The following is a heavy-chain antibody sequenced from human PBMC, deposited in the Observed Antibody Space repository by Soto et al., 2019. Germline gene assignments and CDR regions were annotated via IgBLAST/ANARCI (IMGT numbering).Heavy chain of an antibody. CDR1: GGSISSYY. V-gene: IGHV4-59*01. Sequence: SETLSLTCTVSGGSISSYYWSWIRQPPGKGLEWIGYIYYSGSTNYNPSLKSRVTISVDTSKNQFSLNLSSVTAADTAVYYCARALKPLKHWFEPWGQGTLVT. CDR2: IYYSGST. CDR3: ARALKPLKHWFEP. J-gene: IGHJ5*02.